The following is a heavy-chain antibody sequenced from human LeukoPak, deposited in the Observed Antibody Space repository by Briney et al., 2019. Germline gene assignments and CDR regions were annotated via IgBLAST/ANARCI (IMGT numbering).Heavy chain of an antibody. CDR1: GGSIGSYY. CDR3: ARHYYGSGRTNWFDP. V-gene: IGHV4-59*08. Sequence: SETLSLTCTVSGGSIGSYYWSWIRQPPGKGLEWIGYIYYSGSTNYNPSLKSRVTISVDTSKNQFSLKLSSVTAADTAVYYCARHYYGSGRTNWFDPWGQGTLVTVSS. J-gene: IGHJ5*02. CDR2: IYYSGST. D-gene: IGHD3-10*01.